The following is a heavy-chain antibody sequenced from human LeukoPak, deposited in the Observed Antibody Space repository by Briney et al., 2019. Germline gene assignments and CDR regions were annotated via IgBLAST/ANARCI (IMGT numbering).Heavy chain of an antibody. Sequence: TGGSLRLSCAASGFTFSDYYMSWIRQAPGKGLEWVSYISSSGSTIYYADSVNGRFTISRDNAKNSLYLQMNSLRAEDTAVYYCARDAAVAGTWPNYYYYGMDVWGQGTTVTVSS. CDR3: ARDAAVAGTWPNYYYYGMDV. V-gene: IGHV3-11*01. D-gene: IGHD6-19*01. CDR2: ISSSGSTI. CDR1: GFTFSDYY. J-gene: IGHJ6*02.